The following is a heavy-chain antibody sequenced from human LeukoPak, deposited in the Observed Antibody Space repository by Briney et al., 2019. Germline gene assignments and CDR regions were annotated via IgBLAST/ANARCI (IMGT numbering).Heavy chain of an antibody. D-gene: IGHD1-26*01. V-gene: IGHV4-61*01. CDR2: IYNGVNT. J-gene: IGHJ5*02. CDR3: ARSRAFNSGAFDP. Sequence: SETLSLTCTVSGASFSSASYWTWIRQPPGKGVEWIAHIYNGVNTNYNPSLKSRVTISVDTSKNQFSLRLNSATAADTAVYYCARSRAFNSGAFDPWGQGSLVTVSS. CDR1: GASFSSASY.